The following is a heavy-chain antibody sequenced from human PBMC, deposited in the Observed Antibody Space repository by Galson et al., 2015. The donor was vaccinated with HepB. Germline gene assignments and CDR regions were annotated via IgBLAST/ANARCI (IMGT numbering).Heavy chain of an antibody. J-gene: IGHJ4*02. CDR3: ARIRYYDFWSAYYNPCDY. D-gene: IGHD3-3*01. Sequence: PALVKPTQTLTLTCTVSGFSLSNARMGVSWIRQPPGKALEWLAPIFSNDEKSYSTSLKSSLTNSKDTSKNQVVLTMTNMDPVDTATYYCARIRYYDFWSAYYNPCDYWGQRTLVTVSS. CDR2: IFSNDEK. CDR1: GFSLSNARMG. V-gene: IGHV2-26*01.